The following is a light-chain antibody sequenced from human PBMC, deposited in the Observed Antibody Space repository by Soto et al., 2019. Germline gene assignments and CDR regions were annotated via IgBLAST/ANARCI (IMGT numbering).Light chain of an antibody. CDR3: QQYNNWPPYT. Sequence: EIVMTQSPATVSVSPGERATLPCRARQSVGSHLAWYQQKPGQAPRLLIYGASTRATGIPARFSGSGSGTEFTLTISSLQSEDFAVYYCQQYNNWPPYTFGQGTKVEIK. V-gene: IGKV3-15*01. J-gene: IGKJ2*01. CDR2: GAS. CDR1: QSVGSH.